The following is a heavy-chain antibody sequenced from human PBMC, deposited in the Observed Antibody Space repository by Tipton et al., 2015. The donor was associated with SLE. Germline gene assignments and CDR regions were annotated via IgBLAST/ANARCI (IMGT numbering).Heavy chain of an antibody. D-gene: IGHD5-12*01. Sequence: QLVQSGAEVKKPGESLKISCKGSGYSFTSYWIGWVRQMPGKGLEWMGIIYPGDSDTRYSPSLKSRVTISVDTSKNQFSLKLSSVTAADTAVYYCARAPEWLRFPDYWGQGTLVTVSS. J-gene: IGHJ4*02. CDR2: IYPGDSDT. CDR1: GYSFTSYW. CDR3: ARAPEWLRFPDY. V-gene: IGHV5-51*01.